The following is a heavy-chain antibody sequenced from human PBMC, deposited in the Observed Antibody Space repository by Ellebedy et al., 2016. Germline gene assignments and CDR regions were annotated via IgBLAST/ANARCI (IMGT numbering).Heavy chain of an antibody. CDR3: ARGATWELLGPIDY. J-gene: IGHJ4*02. CDR1: GFTVSSNY. D-gene: IGHD1-26*01. V-gene: IGHV3-53*01. Sequence: GGSLRLSCAASGFTVSSNYMSWVRQAPGKGLEWVSVIYSGGSTYYADSVKGRFTISRDNSKNTLYLQMNSLRAEDTTVYYCARGATWELLGPIDYWGQGTLVTVSS. CDR2: IYSGGST.